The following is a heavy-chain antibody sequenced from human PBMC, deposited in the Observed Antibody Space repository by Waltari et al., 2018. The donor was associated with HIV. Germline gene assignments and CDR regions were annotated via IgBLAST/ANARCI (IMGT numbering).Heavy chain of an antibody. V-gene: IGHV3-74*03. D-gene: IGHD1-26*01. CDR3: AREGATSGSYFFDC. CDR2: INRDVSRS. CDR1: GFSFGSYW. Sequence: EVQLVESGGGLVQPGGSLRLSCAASGFSFGSYWMHWVRQAPGKGLVWVSRINRDVSRSEYADSVKGRFTISRDNAKNTLYLQMNSLRAEDTAVYLCAREGATSGSYFFDCWGQGTLVTVSS. J-gene: IGHJ4*02.